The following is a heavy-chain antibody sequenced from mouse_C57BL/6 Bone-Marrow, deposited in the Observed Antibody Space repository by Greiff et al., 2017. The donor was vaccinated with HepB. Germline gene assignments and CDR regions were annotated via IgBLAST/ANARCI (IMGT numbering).Heavy chain of an antibody. Sequence: EVKLQESGAELVRPGASVKLSCTASGFNIKDDYMHWVKQRPEQGLEWIGWIDPENGDTEYASKFQGKATITADTSSNTAYLQLSSLTSEDTAVYYCTVMGPIFDYWGQGTTLTVSS. CDR1: GFNIKDDY. J-gene: IGHJ2*01. CDR3: TVMGPIFDY. D-gene: IGHD2-3*01. V-gene: IGHV14-4*01. CDR2: IDPENGDT.